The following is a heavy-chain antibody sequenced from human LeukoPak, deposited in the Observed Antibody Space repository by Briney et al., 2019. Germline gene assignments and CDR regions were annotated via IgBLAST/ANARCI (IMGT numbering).Heavy chain of an antibody. D-gene: IGHD1-26*01. Sequence: SETMSPASTVSAGSIYSTTFDWDWIRQPPGKGLEWFGGMYYDGSTYHNPSLKSRLTISVDTSNNQSSLKLTSVTAADTAVYFCARRSDSGSDDGEDYFDYWGQGTLVTVSS. V-gene: IGHV4-39*01. J-gene: IGHJ4*02. CDR1: AGSIYSTTFD. CDR3: ARRSDSGSDDGEDYFDY. CDR2: MYYDGST.